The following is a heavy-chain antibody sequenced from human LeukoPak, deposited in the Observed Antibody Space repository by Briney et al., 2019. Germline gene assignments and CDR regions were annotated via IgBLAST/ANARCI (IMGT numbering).Heavy chain of an antibody. Sequence: GGSLRLSCAASGFTFSSYGMHWVRQAPGKGLEWVAFIRYDGSNKYYADSVKGRFTISRDNSKNTLYLQMNSLRAEDTAVYYCARAEVGATRGWGYWGQGTLVTVSS. D-gene: IGHD1-26*01. CDR2: IRYDGSNK. CDR3: ARAEVGATRGWGY. CDR1: GFTFSSYG. V-gene: IGHV3-30*02. J-gene: IGHJ4*02.